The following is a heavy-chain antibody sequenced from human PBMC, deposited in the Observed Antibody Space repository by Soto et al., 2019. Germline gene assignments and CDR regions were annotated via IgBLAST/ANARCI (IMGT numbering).Heavy chain of an antibody. CDR3: ARAAGYYGMDV. J-gene: IGHJ6*02. CDR2: INAGNGNT. CDR1: GYTFTSYA. V-gene: IGHV1-3*01. Sequence: QVQLVQSGAEVKKPGASVKVSCKASGYTFTSYAMHWVRQAPGQRLEWMGWINAGNGNTKYSQKFQGRVTITRDTSASTAYMELSCLRSEDTAVYYCARAAGYYGMDVWGQGTTVTVSS.